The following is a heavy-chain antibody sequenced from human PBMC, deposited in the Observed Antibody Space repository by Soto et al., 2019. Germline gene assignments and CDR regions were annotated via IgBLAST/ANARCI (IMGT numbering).Heavy chain of an antibody. CDR2: IYPGDSDT. CDR3: ARLPRTYYYGSGSYTAFDI. D-gene: IGHD3-10*01. Sequence: YWIGWVRQMPGKGLEWMGIIYPGDSDTRYSPSFQGQVTISADKSISTAYLQWSSLKASDTAMYYCARLPRTYYYGSGSYTAFDIWGQGTMVTVSS. CDR1: YW. J-gene: IGHJ3*02. V-gene: IGHV5-51*01.